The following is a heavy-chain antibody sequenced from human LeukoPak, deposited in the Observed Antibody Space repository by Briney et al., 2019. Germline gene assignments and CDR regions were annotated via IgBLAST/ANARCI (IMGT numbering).Heavy chain of an antibody. V-gene: IGHV3-30*04. CDR3: AKDRGLLWSRGGDY. Sequence: GRSLRLSCAASGFTFSSYAMHWVRQAPGKGLEWVVVISYDGSNKYYADSVKGRFTISRDNSKNTLHLQMNSLRAEDTAVYYCAKDRGLLWSRGGDYWGQGTLVTVPS. CDR2: ISYDGSNK. J-gene: IGHJ4*02. CDR1: GFTFSSYA. D-gene: IGHD3-10*01.